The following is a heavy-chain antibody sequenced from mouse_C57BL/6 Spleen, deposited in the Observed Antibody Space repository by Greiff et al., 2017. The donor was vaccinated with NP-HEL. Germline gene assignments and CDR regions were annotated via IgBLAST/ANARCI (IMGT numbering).Heavy chain of an antibody. CDR2: IYPSDSET. J-gene: IGHJ1*03. D-gene: IGHD2-3*01. CDR3: ARSGDGYYPYWYCDV. Sequence: VQLQQPGAELVRPGSSVKLSCKASGYTFTSYWMDWVKQRPGQGLEWIGNIYPSDSETHYNQKFKDKATLTVDKSSSTAYMQLSSLTSEDSAVYYCARSGDGYYPYWYCDVWGTGTTVTVSS. V-gene: IGHV1-61*01. CDR1: GYTFTSYW.